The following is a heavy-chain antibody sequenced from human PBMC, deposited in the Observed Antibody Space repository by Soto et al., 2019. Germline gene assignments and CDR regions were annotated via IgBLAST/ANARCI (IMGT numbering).Heavy chain of an antibody. CDR2: INAGKGNT. Sequence: QVQLVQSGAEVKKPGASVKDSCKASGYTFTSYAMYWVRQAPGQRLAWMGWINAGKGNTKYSQTFQGRVTITRVTSASTAYMELSSLRSEDAAVYYCARDMGVGISDYWGQGTLVNVSS. V-gene: IGHV1-3*01. J-gene: IGHJ4*02. CDR3: ARDMGVGISDY. D-gene: IGHD3-16*01. CDR1: GYTFTSYA.